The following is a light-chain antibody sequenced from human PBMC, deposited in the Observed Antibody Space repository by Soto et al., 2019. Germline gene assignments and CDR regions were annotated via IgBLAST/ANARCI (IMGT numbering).Light chain of an antibody. CDR1: QNIHTW. J-gene: IGKJ1*01. CDR2: AAS. Sequence: DIQMTQSPSTLSASVDDRVTITCRASQNIHTWLAWYQHKPGKAPSLLIYAASSLESGVPSRFSGSGSGTEFTLTISSPQPDDFATYYCQQHESYPRTFGQGTKVEFK. CDR3: QQHESYPRT. V-gene: IGKV1-5*03.